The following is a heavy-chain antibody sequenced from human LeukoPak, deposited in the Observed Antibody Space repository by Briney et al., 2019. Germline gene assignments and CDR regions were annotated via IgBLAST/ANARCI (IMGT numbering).Heavy chain of an antibody. CDR3: ARDKMATILNYFDY. Sequence: PGSSLRLSCAASGFTFNSYAIHWVRQAPGKGLEWVSAISGSGGSTYYADSVKGRFTISRDNSKNTLYLQMNSLRAKDTAVYYCARDKMATILNYFDYWGQGTLVTVSS. J-gene: IGHJ4*02. CDR2: ISGSGGST. D-gene: IGHD5-24*01. CDR1: GFTFNSYA. V-gene: IGHV3-23*01.